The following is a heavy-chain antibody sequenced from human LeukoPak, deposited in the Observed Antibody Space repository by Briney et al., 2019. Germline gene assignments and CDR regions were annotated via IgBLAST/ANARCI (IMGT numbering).Heavy chain of an antibody. J-gene: IGHJ4*02. Sequence: GSLRLSCAVSGFTFSTYAMSWVRQAPGKGLEWVSVISGSGASTYYADSVKGRFTISRDNSKNTLYLQMNSLRAEDTAVYYCATLHSSQTDYWGQGTLVTVSS. CDR1: GFTFSTYA. D-gene: IGHD6-13*01. V-gene: IGHV3-23*01. CDR2: ISGSGAST. CDR3: ATLHSSQTDY.